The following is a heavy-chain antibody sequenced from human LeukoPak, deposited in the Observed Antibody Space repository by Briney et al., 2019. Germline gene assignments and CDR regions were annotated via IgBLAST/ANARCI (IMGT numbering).Heavy chain of an antibody. D-gene: IGHD6-6*01. CDR2: ISSSSSTI. V-gene: IGHV3-48*01. J-gene: IGHJ6*03. CDR1: GFTFSSYS. CDR3: ARAARDSSSSAHPFYYYYYMDV. Sequence: GGSLRLSCAASGFTFSSYSMNWVRQAPGKGLEWVSYISSSSSTIYYADSVKGRFTISRDNAKNSLYLQMNSLRAEDTAVYYCARAARDSSSSAHPFYYYYYMDVWGKGTTVTVSS.